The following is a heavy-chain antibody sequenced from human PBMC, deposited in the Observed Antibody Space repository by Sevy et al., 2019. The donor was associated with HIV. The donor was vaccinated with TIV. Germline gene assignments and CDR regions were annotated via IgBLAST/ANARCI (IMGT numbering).Heavy chain of an antibody. D-gene: IGHD3-22*01. J-gene: IGHJ4*02. Sequence: ASVKVSCQVSGYTLTEFSMHWVRQTPGKGLEWMATFDPEDGETVYAQKFQGRVTMAEDTSTDTAYMELSSLGSEDTDVYYCAITKHYYESSGSPIDYWGQGPLVTVSS. CDR3: AITKHYYESSGSPIDY. CDR2: FDPEDGET. V-gene: IGHV1-24*01. CDR1: GYTLTEFS.